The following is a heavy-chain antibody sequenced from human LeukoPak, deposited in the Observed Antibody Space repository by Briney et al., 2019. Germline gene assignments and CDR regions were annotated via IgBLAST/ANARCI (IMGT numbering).Heavy chain of an antibody. Sequence: PSETLSLTCAVYGGSFSGYYRSWIRQPPGKGLEWIGEINHSGSTNYNPSLKSRVTISVDTSKNQFSLKLSSVTAADTAVYYCARLDYDSSGYSLDYWGQGTLVTVSS. V-gene: IGHV4-34*01. CDR2: INHSGST. CDR3: ARLDYDSSGYSLDY. J-gene: IGHJ4*02. D-gene: IGHD3-22*01. CDR1: GGSFSGYY.